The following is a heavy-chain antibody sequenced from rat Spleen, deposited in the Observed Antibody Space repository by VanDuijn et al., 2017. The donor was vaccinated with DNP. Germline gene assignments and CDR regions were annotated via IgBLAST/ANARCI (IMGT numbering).Heavy chain of an antibody. V-gene: IGHV2-63*01. CDR2: MWYDGDT. J-gene: IGHJ3*01. CDR1: GFSLITYS. Sequence: QVQLKESGPGLVQPSETLSLTCTVSGFSLITYSVNWVRQPSGKGPEWMGKMWYDGDTVYNSGFKSRLSISRDTSKNQVFLNMNSLQTDYTGTYDCIRDGGGNWFAHWGQGTLVTVST. CDR3: IRDGGGNWFAH.